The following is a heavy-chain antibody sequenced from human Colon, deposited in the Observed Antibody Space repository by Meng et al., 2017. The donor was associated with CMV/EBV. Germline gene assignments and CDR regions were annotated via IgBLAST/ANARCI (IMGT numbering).Heavy chain of an antibody. CDR1: GFRLDGYS. V-gene: IGHV3-43*01. J-gene: IGHJ4*02. D-gene: IGHD3-10*01. CDR2: ITWDGGRR. CDR3: AKDIFGSGSPYDY. Sequence: GGSLRLSCVGSGFRLDGYSMHWVRQSPGKGLEWLSLITWDGGRRYYADAVKGRFVISRDNTNNLLHLEMNSLKSEDSGVYHCAKDIFGSGSPYDYWGQGTLVTVSS.